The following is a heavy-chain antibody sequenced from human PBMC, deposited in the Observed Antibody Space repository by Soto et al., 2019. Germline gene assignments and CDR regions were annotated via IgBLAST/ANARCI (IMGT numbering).Heavy chain of an antibody. D-gene: IGHD3-10*01. V-gene: IGHV3-30-3*01. J-gene: IGHJ4*02. CDR2: ISYDGSIK. CDR1: GFTFSSHS. Sequence: QVQLVESGGGVVQPGRSLRLSCAASGFTFSSHSIQWVRQAPGKGLEWVAVISYDGSIKYYADSGKGRFTISRDNSKNTGYLQRKGPRAEDTAVFYCAREWSTSGDLDYWGQGTLVIVSS. CDR3: AREWSTSGDLDY.